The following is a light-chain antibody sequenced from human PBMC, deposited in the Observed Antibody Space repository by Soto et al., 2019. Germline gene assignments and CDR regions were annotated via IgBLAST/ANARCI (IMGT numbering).Light chain of an antibody. CDR3: QQSYTTPRIT. CDR1: QSVRSY. J-gene: IGKJ5*01. Sequence: EIVLTQSPATLSLSPGERATLSCRASQSVRSYLAWYQQKPGQAPRLLIYAASSLQTGVPSRFTGSGSGTEFTLTIDSLQPEDFATYYCQQSYTTPRITFGQGTRLEIK. CDR2: AAS. V-gene: IGKV3-11*01.